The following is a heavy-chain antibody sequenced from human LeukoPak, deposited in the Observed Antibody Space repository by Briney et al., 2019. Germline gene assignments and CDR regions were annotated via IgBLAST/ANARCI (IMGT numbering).Heavy chain of an antibody. CDR2: IIPIFGTA. CDR3: ARDPIAVAGRGDDNWFDP. Sequence: GASVKVSCKASGGTSSSYAISWVRQAPGQGLEWMGGIIPIFGTANYAQKFQGRVTITADESTSTAYMELSSLRSEDTAVYYCARDPIAVAGRGDDNWFDPWGQGTLVTVSS. D-gene: IGHD6-19*01. CDR1: GGTSSSYA. V-gene: IGHV1-69*13. J-gene: IGHJ5*02.